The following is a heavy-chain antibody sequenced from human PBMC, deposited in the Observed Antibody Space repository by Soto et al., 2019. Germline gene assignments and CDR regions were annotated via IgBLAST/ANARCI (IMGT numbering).Heavy chain of an antibody. CDR3: ARDGAEMATPGSWFDP. D-gene: IGHD5-12*01. Sequence: ASVKVSCKASGYTFTSYGISWVRQAPGQGLEWMGWISAYNGNTNYAQKLQGRVTMTTDTSTSTAYMELRSLRSDDTAVYYCARDGAEMATPGSWFDPWGQGTLVTVSS. CDR1: GYTFTSYG. CDR2: ISAYNGNT. J-gene: IGHJ5*02. V-gene: IGHV1-18*01.